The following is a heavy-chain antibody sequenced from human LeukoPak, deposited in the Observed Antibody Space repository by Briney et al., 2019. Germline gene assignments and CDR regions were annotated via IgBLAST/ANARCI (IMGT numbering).Heavy chain of an antibody. J-gene: IGHJ6*02. V-gene: IGHV4-59*01. D-gene: IGHD5-18*01. CDR2: IYYSGST. CDR3: ARDRRGYSYGIYYYGMDV. CDR1: GGSISSCY. Sequence: SETLSLTCTVSGGSISSCYWSWIRQPPGKGLEWIGYIYYSGSTNYNPSLKSRVTISVDTSKNQFSLKLSSVTAADTAVYYCARDRRGYSYGIYYYGMDVWGQGTTVTVSS.